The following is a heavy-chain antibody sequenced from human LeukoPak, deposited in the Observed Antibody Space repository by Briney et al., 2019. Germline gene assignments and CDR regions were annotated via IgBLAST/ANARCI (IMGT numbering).Heavy chain of an antibody. CDR2: IYTSGST. V-gene: IGHV4-61*02. CDR1: GGSIRSGSYY. Sequence: PSQTLSLTFTVSGGSIRSGSYYWSWIRQPAGKGLEWIGRIYTSGSTNYNPSLKRRVTIPVDTSKNQYSLKLSSVTAADTAVHYCASSTLSVAGMREYFDYWGRGTLVSVSS. D-gene: IGHD6-19*01. J-gene: IGHJ4*02. CDR3: ASSTLSVAGMREYFDY.